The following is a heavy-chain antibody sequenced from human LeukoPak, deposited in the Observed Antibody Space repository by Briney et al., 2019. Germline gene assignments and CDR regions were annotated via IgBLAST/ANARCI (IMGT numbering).Heavy chain of an antibody. V-gene: IGHV3-48*03. CDR3: PRVFSYYTYSFDY. J-gene: IGHJ4*02. CDR1: GFTFRSYE. CDR2: ISSTGSAV. Sequence: GGSLRLSCAGFGFTFRSYEMNWVRQAPGKGLEWISYISSTGSAVYYADSVKGRFTISRDNAKNSLYLQMNGLRAEDTAVYYCPRVFSYYTYSFDYWGQGTLVTVSS. D-gene: IGHD3-22*01.